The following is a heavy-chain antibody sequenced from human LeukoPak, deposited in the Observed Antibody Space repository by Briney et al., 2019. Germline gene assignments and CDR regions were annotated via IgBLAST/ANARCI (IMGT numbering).Heavy chain of an antibody. J-gene: IGHJ4*02. CDR3: ARDQGYCTNDVCQTKFDY. CDR2: INPNSGGT. V-gene: IGHV1-2*02. CDR1: GYTFTGYY. D-gene: IGHD2-8*01. Sequence: ASVKVSCKASGYTFTGYYMHWVRQAPGQGLEWMGWINPNSGGTNYAQKFQGRVTMTRDTSISTAYMELSRLRSDDTAVYYCARDQGYCTNDVCQTKFDYWGQGTLVTVSS.